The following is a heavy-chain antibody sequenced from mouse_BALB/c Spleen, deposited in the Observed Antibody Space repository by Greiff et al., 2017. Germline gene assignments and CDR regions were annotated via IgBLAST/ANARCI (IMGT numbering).Heavy chain of an antibody. CDR2: IYPGDGDT. Sequence: VKVVESGAELARPGASVKLSCKASGYTFTSYWMQWVKQRPGQGLEWIGAIYPGDGDTRYTQKFKGKATLTADKSSSTAYMQLSSLASEDSAVYYSARLGGSSHYYAMDYWGQGTSGTVSS. V-gene: IGHV1-87*01. J-gene: IGHJ4*01. CDR1: GYTFTSYW. CDR3: ARLGGSSHYYAMDY. D-gene: IGHD1-1*01.